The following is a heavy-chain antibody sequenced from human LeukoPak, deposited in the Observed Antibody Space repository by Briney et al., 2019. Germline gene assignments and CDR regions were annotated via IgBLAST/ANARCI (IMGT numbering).Heavy chain of an antibody. CDR2: MSYDGSNT. CDR1: GFTFGDYG. J-gene: IGHJ4*02. CDR3: CSATSMTTVTTDY. V-gene: IGHV3-30*03. Sequence: GGSLRLSCSASGFTFGDYGMHWVRQTPAKGLEWLAVMSYDGSNTYYEDSVKGRFSISRDNSKNTVYLLLNDLRTEDSAIYYCCSATSMTTVTTDYWGQGTLVSVSS. D-gene: IGHD4-11*01.